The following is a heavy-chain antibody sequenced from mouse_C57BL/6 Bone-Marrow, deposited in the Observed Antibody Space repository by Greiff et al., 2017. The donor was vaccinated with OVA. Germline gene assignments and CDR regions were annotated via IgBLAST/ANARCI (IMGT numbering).Heavy chain of an antibody. CDR3: ARRGLQTLFAY. CDR1: GFTFSSYG. CDR2: ISSGGSST. Sequence: EVHLVESGGDLVKPGGSLKLSCAASGFTFSSYGMSWVRQTPDKRLEWVATISSGGSSTYYTNRLKERFMNSRDNSKNTLYLLMSSLKSEDTAMYYCARRGLQTLFAYWCQGTLVTVSA. V-gene: IGHV5-6*01. J-gene: IGHJ3*01. D-gene: IGHD2-13*01.